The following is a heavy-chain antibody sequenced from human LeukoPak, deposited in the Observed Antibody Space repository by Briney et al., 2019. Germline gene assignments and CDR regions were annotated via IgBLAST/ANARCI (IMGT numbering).Heavy chain of an antibody. CDR2: IIPIFGTA. J-gene: IGHJ6*03. CDR1: GGTFSSYA. CDR3: ARGEYYSSSWCSYYFNMVV. V-gene: IGHV1-69*13. D-gene: IGHD6-13*01. Sequence: ASVKVSCKASGGTFSSYAISWVRQAPGQALEWMEGIIPIFGTANYAHNFQGRVTITADEFTSTAYMELRSLRSEDTAASACARGEYYSSSWCSYYFNMVVWGKGTTVTISS.